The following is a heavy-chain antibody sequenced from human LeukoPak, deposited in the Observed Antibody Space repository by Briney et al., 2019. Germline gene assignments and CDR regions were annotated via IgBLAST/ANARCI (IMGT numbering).Heavy chain of an antibody. CDR3: AKDKEWDYGSGSDY. CDR2: ISSSSSTI. V-gene: IGHV3-48*01. Sequence: GSLRLSCAASGFTFSSYSMNWVRQAPGKGLEWVSYISSSSSTIYYADSVKGRFTISRDNAKNTLYLQMNSLRAEDTAVYYCAKDKEWDYGSGSDYWGQGTLVTVSS. CDR1: GFTFSSYS. J-gene: IGHJ4*02. D-gene: IGHD3-10*01.